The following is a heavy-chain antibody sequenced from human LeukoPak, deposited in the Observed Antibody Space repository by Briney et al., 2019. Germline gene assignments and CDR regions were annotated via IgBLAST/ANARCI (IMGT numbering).Heavy chain of an antibody. V-gene: IGHV4-39*01. CDR1: GGSISSTSYH. Sequence: PSETLSLTCTVSGGSISSTSYHWGWIRQPPGKGLEWVGSIYYSGSTYYSPSLKSRVTISVDTSNNQFSLKLSSVTAADTAVYYCARVGKLRDGYNPFDCWGQGTLVTVSS. D-gene: IGHD5-24*01. CDR3: ARVGKLRDGYNPFDC. J-gene: IGHJ4*02. CDR2: IYYSGST.